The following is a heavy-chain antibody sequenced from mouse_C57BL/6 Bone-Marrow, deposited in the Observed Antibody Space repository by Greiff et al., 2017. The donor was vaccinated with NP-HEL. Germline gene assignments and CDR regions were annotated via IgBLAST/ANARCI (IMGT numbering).Heavy chain of an antibody. Sequence: EVKLMESGGGLVQPGGSLKLSCAASGFTFSDYYMYWVRQTPEKRLEWVAYISNGGGSTYYPDTVKGRFTISRDNAKNTLYLQMSRLKSEDTAMYYCARGSSPYYYAMDYWGQGTSVTVSS. CDR3: ARGSSPYYYAMDY. CDR1: GFTFSDYY. D-gene: IGHD1-1*01. CDR2: ISNGGGST. J-gene: IGHJ4*01. V-gene: IGHV5-12*01.